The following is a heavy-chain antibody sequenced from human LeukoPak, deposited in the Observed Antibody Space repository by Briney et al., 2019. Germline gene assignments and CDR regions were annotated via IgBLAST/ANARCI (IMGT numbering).Heavy chain of an antibody. CDR3: ASYGSYYGPFDY. J-gene: IGHJ4*02. D-gene: IGHD1-26*01. CDR1: GFTFSSDG. V-gene: IGHV3-33*01. Sequence: GGSLRLSCAASGFTFSSDGMHWVRQAPCKGREWGGVVGYDGSHNSYADSVKGRFTISRDNSKNTLYLQMNSLRAEDTAVYYCASYGSYYGPFDYWGQGTLVNVSS. CDR2: VGYDGSHN.